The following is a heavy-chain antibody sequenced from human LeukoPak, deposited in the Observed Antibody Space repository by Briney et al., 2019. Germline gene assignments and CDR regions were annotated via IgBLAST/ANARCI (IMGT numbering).Heavy chain of an antibody. J-gene: IGHJ5*02. Sequence: QPGGSLRLSSAASGFTFSSYWMSWVRQAPGKGLEWVANIKQDGSEKYYVDSVKGRFTISRDNAKNSLYLQMNSLRAEDTAVYYCARQKLVRPSPFDPWGQGTLVTVSS. CDR2: IKQDGSEK. CDR3: ARQKLVRPSPFDP. V-gene: IGHV3-7*01. CDR1: GFTFSSYW. D-gene: IGHD3-10*01.